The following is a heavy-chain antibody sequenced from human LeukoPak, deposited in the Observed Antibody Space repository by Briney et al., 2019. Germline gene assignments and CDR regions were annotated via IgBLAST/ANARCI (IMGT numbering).Heavy chain of an antibody. V-gene: IGHV1-2*02. CDR3: ARDSGEAILGY. Sequence: ASVKVSCKASGYTFTSYYMHWVRQAPGQGPEWMGWINPNSGGTNYAQKFQGRVTMTRDTSISTAYMELSRLRSDDTAVYYCARDSGEAILGYWGQGTLVTVSS. CDR2: INPNSGGT. J-gene: IGHJ4*02. D-gene: IGHD3-9*01. CDR1: GYTFTSYY.